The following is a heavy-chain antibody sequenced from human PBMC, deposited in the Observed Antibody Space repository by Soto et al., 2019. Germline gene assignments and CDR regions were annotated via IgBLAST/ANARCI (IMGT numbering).Heavy chain of an antibody. D-gene: IGHD4-17*01. CDR3: ARSFLYGDSSPFDY. CDR2: IYYSGST. J-gene: IGHJ4*02. V-gene: IGHV4-30-4*01. Sequence: QVQLQESGPGLVKPSQTLSLTCTVSGGSISSGDYYWSWIRQPPGKGLEWIGYIYYSGSTYYNPSLMGGVTISVDTSKNQYTLKLSAVSAVDTAVYYCARSFLYGDSSPFDYWGQGTLVTVSS. CDR1: GGSISSGDYY.